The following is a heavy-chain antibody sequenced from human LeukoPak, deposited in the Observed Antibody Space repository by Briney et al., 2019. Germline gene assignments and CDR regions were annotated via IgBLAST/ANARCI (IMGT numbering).Heavy chain of an antibody. CDR1: DFNVSNNH. Sequence: GGSLRLSCAPSDFNVSNNHMSWVRQAPGKGLEWVANIKQDGSEKYYVDSVKGRFTISRDNAKNSLYLQMNSLRAEDTAVYYCARVSSGGGFQLDDAFDIWGQGTMVTVSS. D-gene: IGHD2-2*01. CDR2: IKQDGSEK. CDR3: ARVSSGGGFQLDDAFDI. V-gene: IGHV3-7*01. J-gene: IGHJ3*02.